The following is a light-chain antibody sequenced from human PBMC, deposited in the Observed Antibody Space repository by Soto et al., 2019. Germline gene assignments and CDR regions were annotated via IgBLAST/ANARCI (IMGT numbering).Light chain of an antibody. V-gene: IGKV3-20*01. CDR2: GAS. CDR1: QSVSSSY. CDR3: QQYGTSPPYT. J-gene: IGKJ2*01. Sequence: EIVLTQSPGTLSLSPGERATLFCRASQSVSSSYLAWYQQKPGQAPRLLIYGASSRATGIPERFSRSGSGTDFSLTISRLEPEDLAAYFCQQYGTSPPYTFGQGTKVAI.